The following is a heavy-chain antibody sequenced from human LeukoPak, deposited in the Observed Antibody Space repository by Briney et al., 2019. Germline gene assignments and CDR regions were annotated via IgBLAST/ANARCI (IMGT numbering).Heavy chain of an antibody. CDR1: GGPISSYY. J-gene: IGHJ6*03. CDR2: IYTSGST. V-gene: IGHV4-4*07. D-gene: IGHD6-25*01. Sequence: SETLSLTCTVSGGPISSYYWSWIRQPAGKGLEWIGRIYTSGSTNYNPSLKSRVTMSVDTSKNQFSLKLSSVTAADTAVYYCARQEQRYYYYYYMDVWGKGTTVTISS. CDR3: ARQEQRYYYYYYMDV.